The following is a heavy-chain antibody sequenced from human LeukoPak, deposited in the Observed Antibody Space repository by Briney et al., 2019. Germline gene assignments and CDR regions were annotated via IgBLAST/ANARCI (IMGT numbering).Heavy chain of an antibody. Sequence: GGSLRLSCAASGFTFSDKSMNWVRLAPGKGLEWISYISTTSSTIHYADSVKGRFTISRDNAKNSLYLQMNSLRAEDTAICYCVRDRGTYRPIDYWGQGTLVTVSS. CDR1: GFTFSDKS. V-gene: IGHV3-48*04. D-gene: IGHD1-26*01. J-gene: IGHJ4*02. CDR2: ISTTSSTI. CDR3: VRDRGTYRPIDY.